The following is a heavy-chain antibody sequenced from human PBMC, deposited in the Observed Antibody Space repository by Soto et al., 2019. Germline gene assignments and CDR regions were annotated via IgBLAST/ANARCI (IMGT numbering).Heavy chain of an antibody. V-gene: IGHV4-34*01. J-gene: IGHJ4*02. Sequence: QVQLQQWGAGLLKPSETLSLTCAVYGGSFSGYYWSWIRQPPGKGLEWIGEINHSGSTNYNPSLKSRVTISVDTSENQCSLKLSSVTAADTAVYYCARGEGRFGELLDYWGQGTLVTVSS. CDR2: INHSGST. CDR3: ARGEGRFGELLDY. D-gene: IGHD3-10*01. CDR1: GGSFSGYY.